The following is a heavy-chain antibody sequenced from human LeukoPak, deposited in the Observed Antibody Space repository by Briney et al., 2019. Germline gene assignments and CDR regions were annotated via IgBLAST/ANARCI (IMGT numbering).Heavy chain of an antibody. J-gene: IGHJ6*02. CDR1: GFTFSSYG. V-gene: IGHV3-33*01. CDR3: ARNNGMDV. Sequence: GGSLRLSCAASGFTFSSYGMHWVRQAPGKGLEWVAVIWYDGSNKYYADSVKGRFTISRDNSKNTLYLQMNSLRAEDTALYHCARNNGMDVWGQGTTVIVSS. CDR2: IWYDGSNK.